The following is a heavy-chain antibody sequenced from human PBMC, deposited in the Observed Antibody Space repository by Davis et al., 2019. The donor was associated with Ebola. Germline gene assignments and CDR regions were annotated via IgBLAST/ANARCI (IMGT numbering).Heavy chain of an antibody. J-gene: IGHJ5*02. Sequence: PSETLSLTCTVSGGSISSYYWSWIRQPAGKGLEWIGRIYTSGSTNYNPSLKSRVTMSVDTSKNQFSLKLSSVTAADTAVYYCAREGPYSKGPPFDPWGQGTLVTVSS. CDR1: GGSISSYY. D-gene: IGHD4-11*01. V-gene: IGHV4-4*07. CDR3: AREGPYSKGPPFDP. CDR2: IYTSGST.